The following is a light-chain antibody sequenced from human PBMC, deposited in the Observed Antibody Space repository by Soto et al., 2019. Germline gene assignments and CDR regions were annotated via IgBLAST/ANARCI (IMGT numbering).Light chain of an antibody. CDR1: QTVRTNY. CDR3: QQRSNWPPT. V-gene: IGKV3-11*01. CDR2: DAS. J-gene: IGKJ1*01. Sequence: EFVLTQSPCTLSLSPGERATLSCRASQTVRTNYLAWYQQKPGQAPRLLIYDASNRATGIPARFSGSGSGTDFTLTISSLEPEDFAVYYCQQRSNWPPTFGQGTKVDIK.